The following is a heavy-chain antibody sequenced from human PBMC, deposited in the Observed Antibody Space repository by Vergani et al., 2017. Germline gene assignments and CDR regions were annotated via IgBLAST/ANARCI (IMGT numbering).Heavy chain of an antibody. D-gene: IGHD1-1*01. CDR3: ARWGNEKRLDS. V-gene: IGHV3-33*01. CDR1: GFTFSSHG. Sequence: QVQLVESEGGVVQPGRSLTLSCVASGFTFSSHGMHWARQAPGKGLEWVAVIWYDGSNKYYEDSVKGRFTISRDNSKNTLYLQMNSLRVEDTAVYYCARWGNEKRLDSWGQGTLVTVSS. J-gene: IGHJ5*01. CDR2: IWYDGSNK.